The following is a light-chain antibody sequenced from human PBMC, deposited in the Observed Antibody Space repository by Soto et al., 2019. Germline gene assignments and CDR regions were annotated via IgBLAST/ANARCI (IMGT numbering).Light chain of an antibody. V-gene: IGKV3D-15*01. CDR2: DVS. Sequence: EIVMTQSPATMSESPGESVTLSCRASQSVSSYVAWYQQKPGQAPRLLIYDVSKKATGDPAKFSGSGSGTEFSLTISSLQSEDCAVYYCQKYDNWPPRLTFGGGTKVEIK. CDR1: QSVSSY. J-gene: IGKJ4*01. CDR3: QKYDNWPPRLT.